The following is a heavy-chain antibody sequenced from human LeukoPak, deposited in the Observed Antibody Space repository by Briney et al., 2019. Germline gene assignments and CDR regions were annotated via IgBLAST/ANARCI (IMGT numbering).Heavy chain of an antibody. D-gene: IGHD7-27*01. CDR2: IYPGDSDT. CDR1: GYSFTSYL. Sequence: GESLKISCNASGYSFTSYLIGWVRPMPGRGLGREGIIYPGDSDTRYSPSFQGQVTISADKSSSTAYLQWSSLKASDTAMYYCARHFWGSLEYYFDCWGQGTLVTVSS. J-gene: IGHJ4*02. V-gene: IGHV5-51*01. CDR3: ARHFWGSLEYYFDC.